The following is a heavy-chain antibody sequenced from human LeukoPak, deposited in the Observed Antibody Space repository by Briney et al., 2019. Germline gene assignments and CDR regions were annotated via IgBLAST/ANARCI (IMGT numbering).Heavy chain of an antibody. V-gene: IGHV5-51*01. Sequence: GESLKISCKGSGYSFTSYWIGWVRQMPGKGLEWMGIIYPGDSDTRYSPSFQGQVTISADKSISTAYLRWSSLKASDTAMYYCARQGSREYCSSTSCNSGDYWGQGTLVTVSS. CDR1: GYSFTSYW. J-gene: IGHJ4*02. CDR2: IYPGDSDT. D-gene: IGHD2-2*01. CDR3: ARQGSREYCSSTSCNSGDY.